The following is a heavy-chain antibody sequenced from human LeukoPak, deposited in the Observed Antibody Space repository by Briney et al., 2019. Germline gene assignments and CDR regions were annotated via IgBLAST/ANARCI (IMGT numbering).Heavy chain of an antibody. CDR2: INHSGST. CDR1: GGSFSGYY. CDR3: ASRPYSSGGDFDY. Sequence: PSETLSLTCAVYGGSFSGYYWSWIRQPPGKGLEWIGEINHSGSTNYNPSLKSRVTISVDTPKNQFSLKLSSVTAADTAVYYCASRPYSSGGDFDYWGQGTLVTVSS. D-gene: IGHD6-19*01. J-gene: IGHJ4*02. V-gene: IGHV4-34*01.